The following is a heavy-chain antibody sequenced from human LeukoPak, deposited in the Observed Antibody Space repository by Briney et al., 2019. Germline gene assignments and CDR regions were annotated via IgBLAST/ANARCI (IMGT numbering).Heavy chain of an antibody. D-gene: IGHD3-10*01. V-gene: IGHV4-59*08. CDR1: GGSISSYY. J-gene: IGHJ6*02. CDR3: ARLATMVRGVYYYGIDV. CDR2: IYYSGST. Sequence: SETLSLTCTVSGGSISSYYWSWIRQPPGKGLEWIGYIYYSGSTNYNPSLKSRVTISVDTSKNQFSLKLSSVTAADTAVYYCARLATMVRGVYYYGIDVWGQGTTVTVSS.